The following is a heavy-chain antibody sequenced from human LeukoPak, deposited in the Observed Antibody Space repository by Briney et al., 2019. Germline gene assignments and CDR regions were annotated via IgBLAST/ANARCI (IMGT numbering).Heavy chain of an antibody. Sequence: PWRSPRLSCAASGFTFSSYAMHRVRQGPGQGLEGVAVISYDGSNKYYADSVKGRFTISRDNSKNTLYLQMNSLRAEDTAVYYCAKVPRGASYFDYWGQGTLVTVSS. J-gene: IGHJ4*02. CDR3: AKVPRGASYFDY. CDR2: ISYDGSNK. V-gene: IGHV3-30-3*01. CDR1: GFTFSSYA.